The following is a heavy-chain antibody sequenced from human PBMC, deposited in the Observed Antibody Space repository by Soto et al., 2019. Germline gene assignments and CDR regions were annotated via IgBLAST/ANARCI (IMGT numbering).Heavy chain of an antibody. V-gene: IGHV3-30*18. J-gene: IGHJ6*02. CDR2: ISYDGSNK. CDR3: AKDLGSGKPYYYYAMDV. CDR1: GFIFSKYG. D-gene: IGHD3-10*01. Sequence: AGGSLRLSCAASGFIFSKYGMHWVLQAPGKGLEWVAVISYDGSNKYYAESVNGRFIISRDKSENTLYLQMNSLRAEDTALYYCAKDLGSGKPYYYYAMDVWGQGTTVTVSS.